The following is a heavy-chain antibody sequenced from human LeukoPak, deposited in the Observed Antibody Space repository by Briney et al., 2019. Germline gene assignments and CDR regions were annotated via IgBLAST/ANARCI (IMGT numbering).Heavy chain of an antibody. D-gene: IGHD3-22*01. CDR1: GFSLSTSGMC. CDR3: ARIDFYYDSSGYQGYYFDY. V-gene: IGHV2-70*11. Sequence: SGPTLVNPTQTLTLTCTFSGFSLSTSGMCVSWIRQPPGKALEWLARIDWDDDKYYSTSLKTRLTISKDTSKNQVVLTMTNMDPVDTATYYCARIDFYYDSSGYQGYYFDYWGQGTLVTVSS. J-gene: IGHJ4*02. CDR2: IDWDDDK.